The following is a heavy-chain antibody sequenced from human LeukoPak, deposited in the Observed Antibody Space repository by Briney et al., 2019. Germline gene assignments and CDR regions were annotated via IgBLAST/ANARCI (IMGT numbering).Heavy chain of an antibody. D-gene: IGHD6-6*01. CDR1: GGSISSYY. Sequence: SETLSLTCTVSGGSISSYYWNWIRKPPGKGLEWIGYIYYSGSTNYNPSLKSRVTISVDTSKNQFSLELSFVTAADTAVYYCARGSIAARNDAFDIWGQGTMVTVSS. J-gene: IGHJ3*02. CDR2: IYYSGST. V-gene: IGHV4-59*01. CDR3: ARGSIAARNDAFDI.